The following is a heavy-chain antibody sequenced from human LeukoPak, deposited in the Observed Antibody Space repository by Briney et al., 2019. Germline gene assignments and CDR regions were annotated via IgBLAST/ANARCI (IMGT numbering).Heavy chain of an antibody. J-gene: IGHJ5*02. CDR3: ATYLSSSWPRWFDP. CDR2: FDPEDGET. V-gene: IGHV1-24*01. Sequence: ASVKVSCKVSGYTLTGLSMHWVRQAPGKGLEWMGGFDPEDGETIYAQKFQGRVTMTEDTSTDTAYMELSSLRSEDTAVYYCATYLSSSWPRWFDPWGQGTLVTVSS. CDR1: GYTLTGLS. D-gene: IGHD6-13*01.